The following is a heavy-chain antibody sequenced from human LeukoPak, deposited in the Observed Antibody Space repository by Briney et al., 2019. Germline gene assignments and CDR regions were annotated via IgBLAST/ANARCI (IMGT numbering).Heavy chain of an antibody. V-gene: IGHV3-48*01. CDR3: APTVGAMNY. J-gene: IGHJ4*02. Sequence: GGSLRLSCAASGFTFSSYSMNWVRQAPGKGLEWVSYISSSSTIYYADSVKGRFTISRDNAKNSLYLQMNSLRAEDTAVYYCAPTVGAMNYWGQGTLVTVSS. CDR1: GFTFSSYS. CDR2: ISSSSTI. D-gene: IGHD1-26*01.